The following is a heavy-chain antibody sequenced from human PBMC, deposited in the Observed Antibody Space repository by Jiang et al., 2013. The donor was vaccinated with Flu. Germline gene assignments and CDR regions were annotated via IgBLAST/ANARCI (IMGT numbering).Heavy chain of an antibody. Sequence: PSQTLSLTCTVSGGSISSGGYYWSWDPPAPREGPGVDWVHLLHGSTYYNPSLKSRVTISVDTSKNQFSLKLSSVTAADTAVYYCARAHGDYVSWFDPWGQGTLVTVSS. CDR1: GGSISSGGYY. CDR3: ARAHGDYVSWFDP. J-gene: IGHJ5*02. CDR2: LLHGST. V-gene: IGHV4-31*03. D-gene: IGHD4-17*01.